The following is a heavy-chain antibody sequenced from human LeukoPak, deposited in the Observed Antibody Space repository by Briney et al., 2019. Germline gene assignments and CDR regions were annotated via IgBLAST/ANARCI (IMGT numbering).Heavy chain of an antibody. Sequence: GGSLRLSCAASGFTFNDYNLNWVRQAPGKGLEWVSSISGSSSYIYYADSVKGRFTISRDNANNSLYLQMNSLRAEDTAIYYCARVNSGWFDPWGQGTWSPSPQ. J-gene: IGHJ5*02. D-gene: IGHD3-10*01. V-gene: IGHV3-21*01. CDR2: ISGSSSYI. CDR3: ARVNSGWFDP. CDR1: GFTFNDYN.